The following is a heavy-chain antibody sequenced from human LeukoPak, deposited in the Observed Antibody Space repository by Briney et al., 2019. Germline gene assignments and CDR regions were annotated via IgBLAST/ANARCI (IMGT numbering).Heavy chain of an antibody. CDR3: ARPYYYDSRIDP. J-gene: IGHJ5*02. V-gene: IGHV4-30-4*01. Sequence: SETLSLTCTVSGGSITSGDYYWSWIRQPPGKGLEWIAYMYYSGSTYYNPSLKSRVTMSADTSKKQFSLKLSSVTAADTAVYYCARPYYYDSRIDPWGQGTLVTVSS. CDR1: GGSITSGDYY. D-gene: IGHD3-22*01. CDR2: MYYSGST.